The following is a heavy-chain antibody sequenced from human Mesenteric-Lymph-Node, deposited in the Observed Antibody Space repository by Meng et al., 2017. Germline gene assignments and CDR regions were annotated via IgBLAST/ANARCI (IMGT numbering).Heavy chain of an antibody. CDR2: IIPIFGTA. D-gene: IGHD6-19*01. CDR3: ARDIPKQWPRRSNWFDP. Sequence: SVKVSCKTSGGSFGSYSVSWVRQAPGQGLEWMGGIIPIFGTANYAQKFQDRVTITADKSTSTAYMELSSLRSEDTAVYYCARDIPKQWPRRSNWFDPWGQGTLVTVSS. J-gene: IGHJ5*02. CDR1: GGSFGSYS. V-gene: IGHV1-69*06.